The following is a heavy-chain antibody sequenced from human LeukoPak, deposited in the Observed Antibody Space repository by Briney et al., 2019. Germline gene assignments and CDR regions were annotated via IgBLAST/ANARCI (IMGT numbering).Heavy chain of an antibody. CDR2: INPNSGGT. CDR1: GYTFTGYY. Sequence: ASVKVSCKASGYTFTGYYMHWVRQAPGQGLEWMGRINPNSGGTNYAQKFQGRVTMTTDTSTSTAYMEPRSLRSDDTAVYYCARDSRHIIAVAGDFDYWGQGTLVTVSS. D-gene: IGHD6-19*01. J-gene: IGHJ4*02. V-gene: IGHV1-2*06. CDR3: ARDSRHIIAVAGDFDY.